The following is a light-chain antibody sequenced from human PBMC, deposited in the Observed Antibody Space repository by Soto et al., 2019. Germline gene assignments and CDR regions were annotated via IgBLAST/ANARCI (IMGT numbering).Light chain of an antibody. CDR2: KAS. V-gene: IGKV1-5*03. CDR1: QSINDW. CDR3: QQYNNYWT. J-gene: IGKJ1*01. Sequence: DIQMTQSPSTLSASVGDRVTITCRASQSINDWLAWYQQKPGKAPKLLIYKASSLEIGVPSRFSGSGSGTEFTLTISSLQPDDFATYYCQQYNNYWTFGQGTKVEIK.